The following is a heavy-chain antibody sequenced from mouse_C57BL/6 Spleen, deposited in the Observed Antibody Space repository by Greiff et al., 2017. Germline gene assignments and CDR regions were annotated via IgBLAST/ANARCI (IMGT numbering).Heavy chain of an antibody. CDR3: TSPPGYGSGFDC. CDR1: GYTFTSYW. CDR2: LYPGNSDT. Sequence: EVQLQQSGTVLARPGASVKMSCKTSGYTFTSYWMHWVKQRPGQGLEWIGALYPGNSDTSYNQRFKGQAKLTAVTSASTAYMELSSLTNEDSAVYYCTSPPGYGSGFDCWGQGTTLTVAS. D-gene: IGHD1-1*01. V-gene: IGHV1-5*01. J-gene: IGHJ2*01.